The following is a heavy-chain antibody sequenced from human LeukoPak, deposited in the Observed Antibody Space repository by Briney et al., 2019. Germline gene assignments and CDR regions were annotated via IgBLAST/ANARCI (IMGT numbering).Heavy chain of an antibody. CDR2: INPNSGGT. CDR3: ARVVRGVMGATYYFDY. V-gene: IGHV1-2*02. CDR1: GYPLTGYY. Sequence: ASVKVSCKASGYPLTGYYIHWVRQAPGQGLECMGWINPNSGGTNYAQKFQGRVTMTRDTSISTAYMELSRLRSDDTAVYYCARVVRGVMGATYYFDYWAREPWSPSPQ. D-gene: IGHD3-10*01. J-gene: IGHJ4*02.